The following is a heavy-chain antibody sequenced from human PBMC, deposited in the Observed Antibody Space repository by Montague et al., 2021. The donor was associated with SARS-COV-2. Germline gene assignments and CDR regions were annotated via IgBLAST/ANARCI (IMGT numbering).Heavy chain of an antibody. V-gene: IGHV1-8*01. CDR1: GYTFTGYD. D-gene: IGHD5-12*01. CDR3: ARGLIVATIFHYYYYMDI. J-gene: IGHJ6*03. Sequence: SVKVSCKASGYTFTGYDINWVRQATGQGLEWMGWMNPNSGNTGYAQKFQGRVTMTRNTSISTAYMELSSLRSEDTAVYYCARGLIVATIFHYYYYMDIWGKGTTVTVSS. CDR2: MNPNSGNT.